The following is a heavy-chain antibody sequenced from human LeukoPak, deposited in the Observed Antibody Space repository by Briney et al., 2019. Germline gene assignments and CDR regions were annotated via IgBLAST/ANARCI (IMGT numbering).Heavy chain of an antibody. CDR1: GFTFSSYW. CDR2: IKKDGSEK. Sequence: PGGSLRLSCAASGFTFSSYWMSWVRQAPGKGLEWVANIKKDGSEKYYVDSVKGRFTISRDNAKTSLYLQMNSLRAEDTAVYYCARDPPYLSAWFGELLPIYYYYMDVWGKGTTVTVSS. CDR3: ARDPPYLSAWFGELLPIYYYYMDV. J-gene: IGHJ6*03. D-gene: IGHD3-10*01. V-gene: IGHV3-7*01.